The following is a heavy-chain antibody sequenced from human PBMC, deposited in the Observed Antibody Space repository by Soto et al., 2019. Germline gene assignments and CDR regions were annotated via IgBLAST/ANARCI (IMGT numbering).Heavy chain of an antibody. V-gene: IGHV3-30*18. CDR3: AKRNYPSYYFDY. CDR2: ISYDGSNK. CDR1: GFTFSSYG. Sequence: VQLVESGGGVVQPGRSLRLSCAASGFTFSSYGMHWVRQAPGKGLEWVAVISYDGSNKYYADSVKGRFTISRDNSKNTLYLQMNSLRAEDTAVYYCAKRNYPSYYFDYWGQGTLVTVSS. J-gene: IGHJ4*02. D-gene: IGHD1-7*01.